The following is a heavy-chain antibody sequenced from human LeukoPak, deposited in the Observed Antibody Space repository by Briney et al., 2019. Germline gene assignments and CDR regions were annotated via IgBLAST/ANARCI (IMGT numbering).Heavy chain of an antibody. V-gene: IGHV3-21*01. Sequence: GESLKISCAASGFTFSSYSMNWVRQAPGKGLEWVSSISSSSSYIYYADSVKGRFTISRDNAKNSLYLQMNSLRAEDTAVYYCARDKYDILTGYPGYSFDYWGQGTLVTVSS. CDR3: ARDKYDILTGYPGYSFDY. J-gene: IGHJ4*02. CDR1: GFTFSSYS. D-gene: IGHD3-9*01. CDR2: ISSSSSYI.